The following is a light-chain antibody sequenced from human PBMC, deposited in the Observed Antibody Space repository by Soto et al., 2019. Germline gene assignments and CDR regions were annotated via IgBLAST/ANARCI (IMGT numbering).Light chain of an antibody. J-gene: IGKJ3*01. CDR1: QNIGTY. CDR2: AAS. Sequence: IQMTQSPSSLSASIGDGVTITCRANQNIGTYLNWYQHKPGKAPKLLIYAASTLQSGVPSRFSGSGSGTDFTLTISILQPEDLALYYCQQSFSTPFTFGPGTKVDIK. V-gene: IGKV1-39*01. CDR3: QQSFSTPFT.